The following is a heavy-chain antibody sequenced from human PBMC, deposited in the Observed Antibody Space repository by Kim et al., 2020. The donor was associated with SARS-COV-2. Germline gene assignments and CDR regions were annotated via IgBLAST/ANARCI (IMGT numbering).Heavy chain of an antibody. CDR1: GGSFSGYY. Sequence: SETLSLTCAVYGGSFSGYYWSWIRQPPGKGLEWIGEINHSGSTNYNPSLKSRVTISVDTSKNQFSLKLSSVTAADTAVYYCARIWFGELSLKHFDYWGQGTLVTVSS. D-gene: IGHD3-10*01. CDR3: ARIWFGELSLKHFDY. V-gene: IGHV4-34*01. J-gene: IGHJ4*02. CDR2: INHSGST.